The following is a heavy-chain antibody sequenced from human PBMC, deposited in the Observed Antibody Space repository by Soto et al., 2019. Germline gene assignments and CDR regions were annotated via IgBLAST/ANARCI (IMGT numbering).Heavy chain of an antibody. CDR1: GYRFSNYD. D-gene: IGHD6-19*01. V-gene: IGHV1-8*01. CDR2: VNPNRANT. CDR3: ARSDGWDLYWFDS. J-gene: IGHJ5*01. Sequence: QVQPVQSGAEVKKPGASVTVSCKASGYRFSNYDMNWVRQAPGQGLEWMGWVNPNRANTGYAQKFRGRLTLTTNTSITTAYMELGSLTSEDTAVYDCARSDGWDLYWFDSWGQGTLVTVSS.